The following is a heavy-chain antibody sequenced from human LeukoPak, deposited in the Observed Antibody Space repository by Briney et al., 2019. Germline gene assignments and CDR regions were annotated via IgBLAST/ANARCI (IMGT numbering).Heavy chain of an antibody. CDR1: GVFISTGGNY. Sequence: ASETLSLTCTVSGVFISTGGNYWGWIRQPPGKGLEWIGTISYSGSTYYNPSLERRATISVDTSKYQFSLMLSFVTAADAAVYYCAIHNWGVSYYDRSDYNYWGQGTLVTVSS. CDR2: ISYSGST. D-gene: IGHD3-22*01. CDR3: AIHNWGVSYYDRSDYNY. J-gene: IGHJ4*02. V-gene: IGHV4-39*01.